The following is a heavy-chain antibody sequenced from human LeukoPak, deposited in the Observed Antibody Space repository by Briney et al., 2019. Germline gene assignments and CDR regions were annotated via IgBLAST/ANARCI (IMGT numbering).Heavy chain of an antibody. Sequence: GGSLRLSCAASGFTFGSYWMHWVRQAPGKGLVWVSRINTDGGSTTYADSVKGRFTISRDNSKNTLYLQMNSLRAEDTAVYYCAREFADEATYYYYGMDVWGQGTTVTVSS. J-gene: IGHJ6*02. V-gene: IGHV3-74*01. D-gene: IGHD3-10*01. CDR2: INTDGGST. CDR3: AREFADEATYYYYGMDV. CDR1: GFTFGSYW.